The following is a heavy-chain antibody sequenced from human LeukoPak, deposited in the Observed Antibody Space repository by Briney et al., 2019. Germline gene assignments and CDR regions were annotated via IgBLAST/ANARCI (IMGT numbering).Heavy chain of an antibody. D-gene: IGHD3-16*01. CDR3: ARDGAGVTYYYYGMDV. Sequence: GGSLRLSCAASRFTFSSYEMNWVRPAPGRGLEWVSYISSSGSTIYYADSVKGRFTISRDNAKNSLYLQMNSRRAEDTAVYYCARDGAGVTYYYYGMDVWGQGTTVTVSS. CDR2: ISSSGSTI. CDR1: RFTFSSYE. J-gene: IGHJ6*02. V-gene: IGHV3-48*03.